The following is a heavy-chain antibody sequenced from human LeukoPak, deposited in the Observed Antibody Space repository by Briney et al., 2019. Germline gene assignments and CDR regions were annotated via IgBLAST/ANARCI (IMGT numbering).Heavy chain of an antibody. D-gene: IGHD1-1*01. CDR1: ADSITNYY. CDR3: AGSWNAERSFDP. Sequence: ASETLSLTCSVSADSITNYYWNWIRQPAGKGLEWIGRIYISGITNYNPSLKSRVTMSVDTSKNHFSLKLSSVTAADTAVYYCAGSWNAERSFDPWGQGTLVTVSS. V-gene: IGHV4-4*07. CDR2: IYISGIT. J-gene: IGHJ5*02.